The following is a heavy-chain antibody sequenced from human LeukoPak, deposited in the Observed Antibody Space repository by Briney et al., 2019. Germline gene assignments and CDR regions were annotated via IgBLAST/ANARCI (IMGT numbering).Heavy chain of an antibody. J-gene: IGHJ4*02. Sequence: GWTLRLSCVVSGFTFSNYWMDWVRQAPGKGLEWVAFIGQEGRETHYAGSVKGRFTISRDNAKNSLYLQMNNLRVEDTAVYYCATRGDLSWFGALRHWGQGTVVTVSS. D-gene: IGHD3-16*02. CDR1: GFTFSNYW. V-gene: IGHV3-7*01. CDR2: IGQEGRET. CDR3: ATRGDLSWFGALRH.